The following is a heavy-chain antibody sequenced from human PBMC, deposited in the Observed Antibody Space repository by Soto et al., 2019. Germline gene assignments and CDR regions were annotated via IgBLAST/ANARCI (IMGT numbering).Heavy chain of an antibody. J-gene: IGHJ4*02. Sequence: QVHLVQSGAEVKKPGASVKVSCTASGYTFTNFGISWVRQAPGQGLEWMGWISAYNGNTNYAQKFQGRVTMTTDTSTSTAYRELRSLRSDETAVYYCARGGTPIDYGGQGALVTVSS. D-gene: IGHD3-16*01. V-gene: IGHV1-18*01. CDR2: ISAYNGNT. CDR1: GYTFTNFG. CDR3: ARGGTPIDY.